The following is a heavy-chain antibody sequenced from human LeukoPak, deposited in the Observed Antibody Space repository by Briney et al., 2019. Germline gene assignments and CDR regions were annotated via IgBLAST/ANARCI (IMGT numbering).Heavy chain of an antibody. D-gene: IGHD3-22*01. CDR3: ARTGVNYYDSSGYHDY. V-gene: IGHV3-30*04. J-gene: IGHJ4*02. CDR1: GFTVSSYA. CDR2: ISYDGSNK. Sequence: GGALRLSCAASGFTVSSYAMHWVRQAPGKGLEWVAGISYDGSNKYYAESVKDRFTISRDNSKNTLYLQMNSLRAEDTAVYSCARTGVNYYDSSGYHDYWGQGTLVTVSS.